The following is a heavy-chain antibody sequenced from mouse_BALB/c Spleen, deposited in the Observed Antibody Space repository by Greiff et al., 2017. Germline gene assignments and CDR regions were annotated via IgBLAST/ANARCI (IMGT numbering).Heavy chain of an antibody. V-gene: IGHV1S81*02. D-gene: IGHD2-14*01. J-gene: IGHJ2*01. CDR2: INPSNGRT. CDR1: GYTFTSYW. CDR3: ARWGYDGDFDY. Sequence: QVHVKQPGAELVKPGASVKLSCKASGYTFTSYWMHWVKQRPGQGLEWIGEINPSNGRTNYNEKFKSKATLTVDKSSSTAYMQLSSLTSEDSAVYYCARWGYDGDFDYWGQGTTLTVSS.